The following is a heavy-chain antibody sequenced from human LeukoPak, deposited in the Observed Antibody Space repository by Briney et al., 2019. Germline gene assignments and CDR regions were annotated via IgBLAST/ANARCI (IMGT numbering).Heavy chain of an antibody. CDR1: EFIVSINY. CDR3: AKVTYGSGTYGAFDY. V-gene: IGHV3-53*01. D-gene: IGHD3-10*01. Sequence: GGSLRLSCAASEFIVSINYMTWVRQAPGKGLEWVSLIYSRGDTKYADSVKGRFTISRDNSKNTLYLQMNSLRAEDTAVYYCAKVTYGSGTYGAFDYWGQGTLVTVSS. CDR2: IYSRGDT. J-gene: IGHJ4*02.